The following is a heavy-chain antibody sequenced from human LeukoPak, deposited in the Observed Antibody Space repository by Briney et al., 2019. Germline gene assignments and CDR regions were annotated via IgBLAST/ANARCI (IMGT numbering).Heavy chain of an antibody. CDR3: AKDPSYYSRPYYFDY. J-gene: IGHJ4*02. Sequence: GGSLRLSCAASGFTFSSYSMNWVRQAPGKGLEWVSSISSSSSYIYYADSVKGRFTISRDNAKNSLYLQMNSLRAADTAVYCCAKDPSYYSRPYYFDYWGQGTLVTVSS. V-gene: IGHV3-21*01. D-gene: IGHD3-22*01. CDR1: GFTFSSYS. CDR2: ISSSSSYI.